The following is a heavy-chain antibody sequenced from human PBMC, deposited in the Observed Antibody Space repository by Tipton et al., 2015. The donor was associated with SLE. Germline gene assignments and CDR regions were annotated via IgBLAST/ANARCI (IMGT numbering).Heavy chain of an antibody. CDR1: GASISSYY. CDR3: ARGSQTPLDY. V-gene: IGHV4-34*01. J-gene: IGHJ4*02. CDR2: INHGGST. Sequence: TLSLTCTVSGASISSYYWSWIRQPPGKGLEWIGEINHGGSTNYNPSLKSRVSISVDATKNQFSLRLSSVTAADTALYYCARGSQTPLDYWGQGTLVSVSS.